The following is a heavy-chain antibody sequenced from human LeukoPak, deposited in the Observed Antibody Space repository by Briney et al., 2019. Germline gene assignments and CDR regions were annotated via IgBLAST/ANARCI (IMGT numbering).Heavy chain of an antibody. CDR3: AKDWGYDSSGLDY. CDR1: GFTFDDYA. D-gene: IGHD3-22*01. CDR2: ISWNSGSI. V-gene: IGHV3-9*03. J-gene: IGHJ4*02. Sequence: QPGRSLRLSCAASGFTFDDYAMHWVRQAPGKGLEWVSGISWNSGSIGYADSVKGRFTISRDNAKNSLYLQMNSLRAEDMALYYCAKDWGYDSSGLDYWGQGTLVTVPS.